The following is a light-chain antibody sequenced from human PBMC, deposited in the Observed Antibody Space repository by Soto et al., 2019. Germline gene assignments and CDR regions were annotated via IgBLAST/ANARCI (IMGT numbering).Light chain of an antibody. CDR1: QSVSNNY. Sequence: EIVLTQSPGTLSLSPGERATLSCRASQSVSNNYLAWYQQKPGQAPRLLMYDASKRATGIPARFSGSGSGTDFTLTISSLEPEDFAVYYCQQRDIWPWTFGQGTKVDI. V-gene: IGKV3-11*01. CDR3: QQRDIWPWT. J-gene: IGKJ1*01. CDR2: DAS.